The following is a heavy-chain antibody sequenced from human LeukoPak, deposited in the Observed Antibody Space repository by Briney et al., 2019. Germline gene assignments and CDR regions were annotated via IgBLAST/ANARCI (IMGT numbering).Heavy chain of an antibody. CDR1: GYSFTSYW. CDR2: IYPGDSDT. V-gene: IGHV5-51*01. CDR3: ARRLPYSAETPYYFDY. Sequence: GESLKISCKGSGYSFTSYWIGWVRQMPGKGLEWMGIIYPGDSDTRYSPSFQGQVTISADKSISTAYLQWSSLKASDTAMYYCARRLPYSAETPYYFDYWGQGTLVTVSS. J-gene: IGHJ4*02. D-gene: IGHD1-26*01.